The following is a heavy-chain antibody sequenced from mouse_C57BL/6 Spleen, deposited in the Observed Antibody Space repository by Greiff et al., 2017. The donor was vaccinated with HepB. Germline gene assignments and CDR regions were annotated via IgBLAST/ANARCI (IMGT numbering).Heavy chain of an antibody. CDR2: LSSGGSYT. CDR3: ARQMITTGGGFAY. D-gene: IGHD2-4*01. V-gene: IGHV5-6*01. CDR1: GFTFSSYG. J-gene: IGHJ3*01. Sequence: EVKLVESGGDLVKPGGSLKLSCAASGFTFSSYGMSWVRQTPDKRLEWVATLSSGGSYTYYPDSVKGRFTIARDNAKNTLYLQMSSLKSEDTAMYDCARQMITTGGGFAYWGQGTLVTVSA.